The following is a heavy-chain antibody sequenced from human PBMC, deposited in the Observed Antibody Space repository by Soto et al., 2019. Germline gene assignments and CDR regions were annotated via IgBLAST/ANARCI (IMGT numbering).Heavy chain of an antibody. J-gene: IGHJ5*02. CDR1: GFTFSSYG. Sequence: QVQLVESGGGVVQPGRSLRLSCAASGFTFSSYGMHWVRQAPGKGLEWVAVISYDGSNKYYADSVKGRFTISRDNSKNTLYLQMNSLRAEDTAVYYCAKDPRFVEWLWPSLPFDPWGQGTLVTVSS. D-gene: IGHD3-3*01. CDR3: AKDPRFVEWLWPSLPFDP. CDR2: ISYDGSNK. V-gene: IGHV3-30*18.